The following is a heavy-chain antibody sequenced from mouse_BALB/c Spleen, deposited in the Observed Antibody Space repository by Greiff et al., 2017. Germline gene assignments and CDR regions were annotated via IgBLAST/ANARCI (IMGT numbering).Heavy chain of an antibody. CDR3: VRQGYDYDAMDY. D-gene: IGHD2-10*02. CDR1: GFTFNTYA. J-gene: IGHJ4*01. CDR2: IRSKSNNYAT. V-gene: IGHV10-1*02. Sequence: EVKLMESGGGLVQPKGSLKLSCAASGFTFNTYAMNWVRQAPGKGLEWVARIRSKSNNYATYYADSVKDRFTISRDDSQSMLYLQMNNLKTEDTAMYYCVRQGYDYDAMDYWGQGTSVTVSS.